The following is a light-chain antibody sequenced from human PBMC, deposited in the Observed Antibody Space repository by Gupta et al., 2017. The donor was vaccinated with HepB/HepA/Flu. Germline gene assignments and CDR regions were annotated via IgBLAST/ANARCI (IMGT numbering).Light chain of an antibody. J-gene: IGKJ5*01. Sequence: ELVMTQSPATLSVSPGERATLSCRASQSVGTSLAWYQQKPGQAPRLLLYGTSTRATGIPARFSGSGSGTEFTLTISSLQSEDFAVYYCQQYSNWPGTFGQGTRLEIK. CDR2: GTS. V-gene: IGKV3-15*01. CDR3: QQYSNWPGT. CDR1: QSVGTS.